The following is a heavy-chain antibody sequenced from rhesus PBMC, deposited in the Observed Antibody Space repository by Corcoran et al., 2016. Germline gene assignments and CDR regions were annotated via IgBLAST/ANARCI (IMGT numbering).Heavy chain of an antibody. CDR1: GASISSSY. Sequence: QVQLQESGPGLVMPSETLSLTCPVSGASISSSYWRLIRQAPGKGLEWTGRIDSSGSTYYNPSLKSRVTLSVDTSKNQLSLKLSSVTAADTAVYYCARRVGGPSYGLDSWGQGVVVTVSS. CDR3: ARRVGGPSYGLDS. CDR2: IDSSGST. V-gene: IGHV4S11*01. D-gene: IGHD2-15*01. J-gene: IGHJ6*01.